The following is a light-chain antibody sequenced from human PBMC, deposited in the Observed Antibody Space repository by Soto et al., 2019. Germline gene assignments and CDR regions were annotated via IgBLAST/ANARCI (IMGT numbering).Light chain of an antibody. CDR2: KAS. V-gene: IGKV1-5*03. CDR3: HQYDSSSPYT. Sequence: DIQRTQSPSALSASVGDRVTITCRASQRVNSWLAGDQQRPGKAPELLIYKASSLVTGVPSRFSGSEAATEFTLTISSLQPDDLASYYCHQYDSSSPYTCGQGTKLEI. J-gene: IGKJ2*01. CDR1: QRVNSW.